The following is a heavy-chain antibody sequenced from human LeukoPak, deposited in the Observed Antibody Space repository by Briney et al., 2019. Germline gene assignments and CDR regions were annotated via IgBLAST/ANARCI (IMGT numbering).Heavy chain of an antibody. Sequence: PGGSLRLSCAASGFTFSSYWMSSVRQAPGKGLEWVANIKQDGSEKYYVDSVKGRFTISRDNAKNSLYLQMNSLRAEDTAVYYCARGSWIVATILDYWGQGTLVTVSS. CDR1: GFTFSSYW. J-gene: IGHJ4*02. CDR2: IKQDGSEK. V-gene: IGHV3-7*01. CDR3: ARGSWIVATILDY. D-gene: IGHD5-12*01.